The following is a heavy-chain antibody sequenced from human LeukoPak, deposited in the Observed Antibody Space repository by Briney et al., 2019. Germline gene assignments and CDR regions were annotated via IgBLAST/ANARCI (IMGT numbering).Heavy chain of an antibody. D-gene: IGHD6-13*01. CDR2: IIPIFGTA. CDR1: GGTFSSYA. V-gene: IGHV1-69*13. Sequence: SVKVSCKASGGTFSSYAISWVRQAPGQGLEWMGGIIPIFGTANYAQKFQGRVTITADESTSTAYMELSSLRSEDTAVYYCARRQYSSWYSNYYYYYMDVWGKGTTVTVSS. CDR3: ARRQYSSWYSNYYYYYMDV. J-gene: IGHJ6*03.